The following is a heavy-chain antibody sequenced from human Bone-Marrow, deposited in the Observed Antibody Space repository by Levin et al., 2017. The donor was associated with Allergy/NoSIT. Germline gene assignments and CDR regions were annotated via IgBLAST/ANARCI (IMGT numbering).Heavy chain of an antibody. CDR1: GGSISGYY. Sequence: SETLSLTCTVSGGSISGYYWSWIRQPPGKGLEWIAYIYYNGSTNYNPSLKSRVTMSVDTSKNQFSLKLSSVTAADTALYYCARNQPIYYCYGMDVWGQGTTVTVSS. D-gene: IGHD1-14*01. CDR2: IYYNGST. J-gene: IGHJ6*02. CDR3: ARNQPIYYCYGMDV. V-gene: IGHV4-59*01.